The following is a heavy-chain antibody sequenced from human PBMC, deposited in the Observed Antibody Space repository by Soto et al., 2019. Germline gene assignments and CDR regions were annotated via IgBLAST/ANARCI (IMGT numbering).Heavy chain of an antibody. CDR2: ISAYNGNT. J-gene: IGHJ4*02. CDR3: ATTFFSSGWQTFDY. Sequence: GASVKVSCKASGYTFTSYGISWVRQAPGQGLEWMGWISAYNGNTNYAQKLQGRVTMTTDTSTSTAYMELRSLRSGDTAVYYCATTFFSSGWQTFDYWGQGTLVTVSS. CDR1: GYTFTSYG. V-gene: IGHV1-18*01. D-gene: IGHD6-19*01.